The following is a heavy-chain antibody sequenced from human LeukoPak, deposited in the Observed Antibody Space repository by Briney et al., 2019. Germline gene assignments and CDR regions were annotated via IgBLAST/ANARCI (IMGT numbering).Heavy chain of an antibody. D-gene: IGHD3-22*01. J-gene: IGHJ4*02. CDR3: ATSYSRYSSGYYYLLDY. CDR2: IIPILGIA. V-gene: IGHV1-69*04. Sequence: SVNVSCKASGGTFSSYAISWVRQAPGQGRESMGRIIPILGIANYAQKFQGRVTITADKSTSTAYMELSSLRSEDTAVYYCATSYSRYSSGYYYLLDYWGQGTLVTASS. CDR1: GGTFSSYA.